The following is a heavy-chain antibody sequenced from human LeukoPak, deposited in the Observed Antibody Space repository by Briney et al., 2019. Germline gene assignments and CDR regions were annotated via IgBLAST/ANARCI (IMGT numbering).Heavy chain of an antibody. CDR2: IYTRGST. J-gene: IGHJ3*02. Sequence: SETLSLTCTVSGCSINNYYWNWIRQPAGKGLEWIGRIYTRGSTNYNPSLKSRVTMSVDTSKNQFPLKLSSVTAADTAVYYCASGRYCSADICSGGDAFDIWGQGTMVSVSS. V-gene: IGHV4-4*07. CDR3: ASGRYCSADICSGGDAFDI. CDR1: GCSINNYY. D-gene: IGHD2-15*01.